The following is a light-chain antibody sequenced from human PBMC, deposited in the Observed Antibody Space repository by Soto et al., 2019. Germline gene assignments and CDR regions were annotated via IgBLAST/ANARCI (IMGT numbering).Light chain of an antibody. CDR3: PQYDSSPRT. CDR1: QILSGRN. V-gene: IGKV3-20*01. Sequence: VFSQSPGTLSLSPGERATLSCRAIQILSGRNLAWYQQKPGQAPRPLIYGVSSRATGIPDRFSGSGSGTDFTLTISRLEPEDFAVYYCPQYDSSPRTSGQGTKADI. J-gene: IGKJ1*01. CDR2: GVS.